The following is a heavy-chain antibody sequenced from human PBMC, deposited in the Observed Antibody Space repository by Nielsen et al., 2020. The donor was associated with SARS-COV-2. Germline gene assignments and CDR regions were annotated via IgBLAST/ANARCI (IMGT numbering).Heavy chain of an antibody. D-gene: IGHD6-25*01. CDR2: ITMSGAYM. CDR3: ARDQDGGAATSNWYFDL. CDR1: GFTFSSYS. Sequence: GGSLRLSCAASGFTFSSYSMNWVRQAPGKGLEWVASITMSGAYMYYADSVRGRFTVSRDNAENSLHLQMNSLRDEDTAVYYCARDQDGGAATSNWYFDLWGRGTLVIVSS. J-gene: IGHJ2*01. V-gene: IGHV3-21*06.